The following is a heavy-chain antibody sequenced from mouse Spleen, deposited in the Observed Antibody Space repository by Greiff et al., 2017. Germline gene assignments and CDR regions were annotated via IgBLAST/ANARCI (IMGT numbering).Heavy chain of an antibody. CDR1: GYTFTNYW. V-gene: IGHV1-63*01. Sequence: VKLVESGAELVRPGTSVKMSCKASGYTFTNYWIGWAKQRPGHGLEWIGDIYPGGGYTNYNEKFKGKATLTADKSSSTAYMQFSSLTSEDSAIYYCARSDGYCFDYWGQGTTLTVSS. D-gene: IGHD2-3*01. CDR3: ARSDGYCFDY. CDR2: IYPGGGYT. J-gene: IGHJ2*01.